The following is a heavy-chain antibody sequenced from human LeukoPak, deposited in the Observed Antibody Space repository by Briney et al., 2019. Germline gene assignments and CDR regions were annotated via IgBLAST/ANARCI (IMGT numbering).Heavy chain of an antibody. CDR3: ARAWGVVPAAIPPPGMDV. J-gene: IGHJ6*02. CDR2: INHCGST. CDR1: GGSFSGYY. V-gene: IGHV4-34*01. D-gene: IGHD2-2*02. Sequence: SETLSLTCAVYGGSFSGYYWSWIRQPPGKGLEWIGEINHCGSTNYNPSLKSRVTISVDTSKNQFSLKLSSVTAADTAVYYCARAWGVVPAAIPPPGMDVWGQGTTVTVSS.